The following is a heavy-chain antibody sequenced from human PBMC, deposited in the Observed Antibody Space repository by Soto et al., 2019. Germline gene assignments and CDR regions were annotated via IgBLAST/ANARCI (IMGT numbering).Heavy chain of an antibody. D-gene: IGHD6-6*01. CDR2: INPNSGAT. J-gene: IGHJ6*02. CDR3: ARDPGQLNYYGMDV. CDR1: GYTFTGHY. V-gene: IGHV1-2*02. Sequence: ASVKVSCKASGYTFTGHYIHWVRQAPGQGLEWMGWINPNSGATRYAQKFQGRVTMTRDTSISTAYMEVSKLRSDDTAVYSCARDPGQLNYYGMDVCGRGTTVTVSS.